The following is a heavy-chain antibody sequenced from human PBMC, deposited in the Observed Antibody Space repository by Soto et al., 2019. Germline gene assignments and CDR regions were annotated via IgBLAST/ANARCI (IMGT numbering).Heavy chain of an antibody. Sequence: SVKVSCKASGGTFSSYAISWVRQAPGQGLEWMGGIIPIFGTANYAQKFQGRVTITADESTSTAYMELSSLRSEDTAVYYCARDRLGCSGGSCYPYFDYWGQGTLVTVSS. CDR3: ARDRLGCSGGSCYPYFDY. D-gene: IGHD2-15*01. CDR2: IIPIFGTA. CDR1: GGTFSSYA. J-gene: IGHJ4*02. V-gene: IGHV1-69*13.